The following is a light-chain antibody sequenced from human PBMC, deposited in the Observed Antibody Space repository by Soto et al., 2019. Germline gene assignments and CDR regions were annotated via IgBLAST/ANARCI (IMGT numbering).Light chain of an antibody. CDR1: SSDVGGYNY. CDR2: DVN. Sequence: HSALTQPASVSGSPGQSITISCTGTSSDVGGYNYVSWYQQLPGKAPKLIIYDVNNRPSGVSNRFSGSESGNTASLTISGLQAEDEADYYCSSYTSSSTHVVFGGGTKLTVL. CDR3: SSYTSSSTHVV. V-gene: IGLV2-14*01. J-gene: IGLJ2*01.